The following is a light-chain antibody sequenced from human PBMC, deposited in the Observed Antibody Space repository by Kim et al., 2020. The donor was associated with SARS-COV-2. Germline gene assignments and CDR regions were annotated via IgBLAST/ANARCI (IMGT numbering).Light chain of an antibody. CDR2: DAS. CDR3: QQYAYWRA. J-gene: IGKJ5*01. CDR1: QSISSN. Sequence: SLSTGERATLSCRASQSISSNLAWYQQKPGQAPRVLIYDASAGATGIPARFSGSGSGTDFTLTISNVQSEDFAVYYCQQYAYWRAFGQGTRLEIK. V-gene: IGKV3-15*01.